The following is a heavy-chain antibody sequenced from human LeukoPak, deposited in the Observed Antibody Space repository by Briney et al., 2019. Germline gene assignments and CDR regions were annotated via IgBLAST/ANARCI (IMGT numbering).Heavy chain of an antibody. CDR2: LYTSGNT. D-gene: IGHD1-26*01. CDR1: GGSITDYH. Sequence: SETLSLTCTVSGGSITDYHWIWIRQPAGKGLEWIGRLYTSGNTYYNPSLKSRVTISVDTSKNQFFLKLSSVTAADTAVYYCARHSGTFYYYYYMDVWGKGTSVTVPS. CDR3: ARHSGTFYYYYYMDV. V-gene: IGHV4-4*07. J-gene: IGHJ6*03.